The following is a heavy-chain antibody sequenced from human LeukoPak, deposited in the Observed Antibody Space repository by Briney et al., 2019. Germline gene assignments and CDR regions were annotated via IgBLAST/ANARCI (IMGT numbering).Heavy chain of an antibody. D-gene: IGHD2-8*01. CDR1: GFTFSTYA. V-gene: IGHV3-23*01. CDR2: ITDSGGNT. J-gene: IGHJ4*02. CDR3: ARAGHCTNGICYTPDFDY. Sequence: GGSLRLSCAASGFTFSTYAMSWVRQAPGKGLEWVSAITDSGGNTYYAAPVKGRFTISRDNSKNTLYLQMNSLRAEDTAVYYCARAGHCTNGICYTPDFDYWGQGTLVTVSS.